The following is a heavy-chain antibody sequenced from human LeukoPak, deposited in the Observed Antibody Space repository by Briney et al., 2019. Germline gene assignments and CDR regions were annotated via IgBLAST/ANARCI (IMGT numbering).Heavy chain of an antibody. Sequence: GGSLRLSCAASGFTFSSYAMHWVRQAPGKGLEWVAVTSYDGSNKYYADSVKGRFTISRDNSKNTLYLQMNSLRAEDTAVYYCARDQGRVVPAAHQVDYWGQGTLVTVSS. CDR3: ARDQGRVVPAAHQVDY. J-gene: IGHJ4*02. V-gene: IGHV3-30-3*01. D-gene: IGHD2-2*01. CDR2: TSYDGSNK. CDR1: GFTFSSYA.